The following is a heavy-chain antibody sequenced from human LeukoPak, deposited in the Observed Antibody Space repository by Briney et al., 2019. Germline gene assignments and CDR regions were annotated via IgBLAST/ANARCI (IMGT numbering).Heavy chain of an antibody. D-gene: IGHD3-3*01. V-gene: IGHV4-39*07. CDR2: ISYSGNT. CDR3: ARDVNKAISSSYYYSTDV. Sequence: PSETLSLTCTVSGGAISNSLYYWGWIRQPPGKGLEWIASISYSGNTYYNRSLQSRLRISIDTSENQFSLRLTSVTAADTAVYYCARDVNKAISSSYYYSTDVWGKGTTVTVSS. CDR1: GGAISNSLYY. J-gene: IGHJ6*04.